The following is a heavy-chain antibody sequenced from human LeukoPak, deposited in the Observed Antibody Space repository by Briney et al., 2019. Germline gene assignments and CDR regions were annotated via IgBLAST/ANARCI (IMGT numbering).Heavy chain of an antibody. V-gene: IGHV3-23*01. D-gene: IGHD2-2*01. Sequence: GGSLRLSCAASGFTFSNYAMTWVRQAPGKGLEWVSGITDTGFATFYADSVRGRFAISRDNSRNTLYLQMDSLRAEDTAVYYCARAGFCSTTTCYNPFDYWGQGTRVTVSS. J-gene: IGHJ4*02. CDR3: ARAGFCSTTTCYNPFDY. CDR1: GFTFSNYA. CDR2: ITDTGFAT.